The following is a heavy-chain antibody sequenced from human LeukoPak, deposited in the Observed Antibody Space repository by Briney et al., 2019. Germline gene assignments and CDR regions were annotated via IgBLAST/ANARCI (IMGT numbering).Heavy chain of an antibody. CDR3: AKNGDSSGWYPDY. CDR1: GFTVSSNY. V-gene: IGHV3-53*01. D-gene: IGHD6-19*01. J-gene: IGHJ4*02. CDR2: IYSGGST. Sequence: PGGSLRLSCAASGFTVSSNYMSWVRQAPGKGLEWVSVIYSGGSTYYADSVRGRFTISRDNSKNTLYLQMNSLRAEDTALYYCAKNGDSSGWYPDYWGQGTLVTVSS.